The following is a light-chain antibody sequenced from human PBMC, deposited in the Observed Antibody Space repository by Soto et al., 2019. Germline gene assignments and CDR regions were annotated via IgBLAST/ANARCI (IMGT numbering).Light chain of an antibody. V-gene: IGLV1-40*01. CDR2: GNI. Sequence: QSVLTQPPPVSGAAGQRVTISGTGSSSNIGAGYDVHWYQQLLGTAPKLLIFGNINRPSGVPDRFSGSKSGTAASLAISGLQAEDEGDYYCQSYDSTLSARYVFGTGTKGTVL. J-gene: IGLJ1*01. CDR1: SSNIGAGYD. CDR3: QSYDSTLSARYV.